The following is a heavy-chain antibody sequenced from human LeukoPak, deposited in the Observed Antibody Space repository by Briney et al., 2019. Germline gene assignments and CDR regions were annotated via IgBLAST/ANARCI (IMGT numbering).Heavy chain of an antibody. V-gene: IGHV3-30*03. Sequence: PGGSLRLSCAASGFTFSSYGMHWVRQAPGKGLEWVAVISYDGSNRYYADSVKGRFTISRDNSKNTLYLQMKSLRAEDTAVYYCAIDLDYWGQGTLVTVSS. J-gene: IGHJ4*02. D-gene: IGHD3/OR15-3a*01. CDR2: ISYDGSNR. CDR3: AIDLDY. CDR1: GFTFSSYG.